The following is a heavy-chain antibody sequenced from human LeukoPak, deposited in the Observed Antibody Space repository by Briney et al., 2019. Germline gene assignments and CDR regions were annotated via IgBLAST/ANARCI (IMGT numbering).Heavy chain of an antibody. V-gene: IGHV3-49*04. CDR2: IRSKAFGGTT. CDR3: CRAPYNNYVNLDY. J-gene: IGHJ4*02. Sequence: GGSLRLSCTAPGFTFGDYAMSWVRQAPGKGLEWLGFIRSKAFGGTTEYAASVKGRFTISRDDSISIAYLRMNSLKTEDSAVYYCCRAPYNNYVNLDYWGQGTLVTVSS. CDR1: GFTFGDYA. D-gene: IGHD4-11*01.